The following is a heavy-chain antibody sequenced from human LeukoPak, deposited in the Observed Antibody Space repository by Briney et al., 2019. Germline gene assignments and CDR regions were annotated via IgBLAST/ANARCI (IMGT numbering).Heavy chain of an antibody. CDR1: GYSFTSYW. V-gene: IGHV5-51*01. CDR2: IYPGDSDT. CDR3: ARHRSSSWYGVRAVLDAFDI. J-gene: IGHJ3*02. D-gene: IGHD6-13*01. Sequence: GESLKISCKGSGYSFTSYWIGWVRQMPGKGLEWMGIIYPGDSDTRYSPSFQGQVTISADKSISTAYLQWSSLKASDTAMYYCARHRSSSWYGVRAVLDAFDIWGQGTMVTVSS.